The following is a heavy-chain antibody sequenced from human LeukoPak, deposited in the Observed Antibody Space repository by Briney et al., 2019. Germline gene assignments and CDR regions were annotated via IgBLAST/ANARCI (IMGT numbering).Heavy chain of an antibody. J-gene: IGHJ4*02. CDR2: ISGSSSFI. CDR3: AREGAVSGGYYDY. D-gene: IGHD3-22*01. Sequence: PGGSLRLPCAASGFTFSSYSMTWVRQAPGKGLEWVSSISGSSSFIYYADSVKGRFTISRDNAKNSLYLQMNGLRAEDTAVYYCAREGAVSGGYYDYWGQGTLDTVSS. V-gene: IGHV3-21*01. CDR1: GFTFSSYS.